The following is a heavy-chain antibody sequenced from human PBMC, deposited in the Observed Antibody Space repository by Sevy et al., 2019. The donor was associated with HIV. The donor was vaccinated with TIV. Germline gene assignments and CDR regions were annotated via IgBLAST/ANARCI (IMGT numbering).Heavy chain of an antibody. CDR3: ARLRGITIFGVVPYYYYGMDV. V-gene: IGHV4-39*01. CDR2: IYYSGST. CDR1: GGSISSSSYY. D-gene: IGHD3-3*01. Sequence: SETLSLTCTVSGGSISSSSYYWGWIRQPPGKGLEWIGGIYYSGSTYYNPSLKSRVTISVDTSKNQFSLKLSSVTAADTAVYYCARLRGITIFGVVPYYYYGMDVWGQGTTVTVSS. J-gene: IGHJ6*02.